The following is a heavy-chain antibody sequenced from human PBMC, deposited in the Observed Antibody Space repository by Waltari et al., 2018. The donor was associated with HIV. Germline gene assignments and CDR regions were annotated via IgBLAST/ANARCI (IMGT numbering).Heavy chain of an antibody. CDR1: GFTFSNYA. J-gene: IGHJ6*02. V-gene: IGHV3-23*01. CDR2: ISGSAYST. Sequence: EVQLLESGGGLVQPGGSLRLSCAASGFTFSNYAMSWVRQAPGKGLGWFSAISGSAYSTYYAESVKGRFTISRDNSKNKLYLQMNSLRAEDTAVYFCVKEHQYSHTWYSYYGMDVWGQGTTVTVSS. D-gene: IGHD6-13*01. CDR3: VKEHQYSHTWYSYYGMDV.